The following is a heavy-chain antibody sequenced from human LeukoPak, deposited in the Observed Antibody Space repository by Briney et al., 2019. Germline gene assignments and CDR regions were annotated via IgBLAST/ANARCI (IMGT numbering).Heavy chain of an antibody. CDR3: ATEGYCSSTSCAGNYN. D-gene: IGHD2-2*01. CDR1: GYTLTELS. CDR2: FDPEDGET. V-gene: IGHV1-24*01. J-gene: IGHJ4*02. Sequence: GASVKVSCKVSGYTLTELSMHWVRQAPGKGLEWMGGFDPEDGETIYAQKFQGRVTMTEDTSTDTAYMELSSLRSEDTAVYYCATEGYCSSTSCAGNYNWGQGTLVTVSS.